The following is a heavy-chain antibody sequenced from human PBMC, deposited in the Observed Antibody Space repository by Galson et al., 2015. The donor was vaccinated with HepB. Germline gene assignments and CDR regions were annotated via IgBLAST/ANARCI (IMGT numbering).Heavy chain of an antibody. CDR2: IRGSGGST. Sequence: SQRLSCAASGFTFSSYAMRWVRQAPGKGLEWVSTIRGSGGSTHYADSVKGRFTISRDNSKNTVYLQMNSLRAEDTAVYYCAKDASYFYGLDVWGQGTTVTVSS. V-gene: IGHV3-23*01. J-gene: IGHJ6*02. CDR1: GFTFSSYA. CDR3: AKDASYFYGLDV.